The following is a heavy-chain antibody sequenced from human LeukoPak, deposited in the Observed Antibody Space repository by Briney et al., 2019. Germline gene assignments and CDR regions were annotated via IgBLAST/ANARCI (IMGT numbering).Heavy chain of an antibody. Sequence: PSETLSLTCAVSGYSISSGYYWGWIRQPPGKGLEWIGSIYHSGSTYYNPSLKSRVTISVDTSKNQFSLKLSSVTAADTAVYYCARGIFEGGAPHAFDIWGQGTMVTVSS. CDR3: ARGIFEGGAPHAFDI. D-gene: IGHD3-16*01. CDR1: GYSISSGYY. V-gene: IGHV4-38-2*01. J-gene: IGHJ3*02. CDR2: IYHSGST.